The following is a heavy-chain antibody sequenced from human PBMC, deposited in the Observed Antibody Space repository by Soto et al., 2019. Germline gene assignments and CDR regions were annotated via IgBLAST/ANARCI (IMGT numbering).Heavy chain of an antibody. J-gene: IGHJ3*02. CDR3: ATRIAAGGTPTGHDAFDI. CDR2: IYPGDSET. V-gene: IGHV5-51*01. D-gene: IGHD6-13*01. CDR1: GYFFTSYL. Sequence: GDSRKISSKSSGYFFTSYLLGWGRQMPGRVLELRGIIYPGDSETCYSTSFHSHITNSDDKFTSTAYLKWSSLKASNTAMYDCATRIAAGGTPTGHDAFDIWGQGTMVTVSS.